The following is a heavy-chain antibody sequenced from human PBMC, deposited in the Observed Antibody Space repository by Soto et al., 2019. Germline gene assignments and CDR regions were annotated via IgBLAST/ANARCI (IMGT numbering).Heavy chain of an antibody. D-gene: IGHD3-16*01. CDR2: VNQSGST. V-gene: IGHV4-34*01. CDR1: EGASVTYY. J-gene: IGHJ5*01. Sequence: VTLSLTWAGCEGASVTYYCTWIRQSPGRGLEWIGEVNQSGSTRYNPSLESRVTITVDRSKTQFSLELNSVTAADPAVYYCARGLRLSLWYFVHSYNLDSWGQGTPVP. CDR3: ARGLRLSLWYFVHSYNLDS.